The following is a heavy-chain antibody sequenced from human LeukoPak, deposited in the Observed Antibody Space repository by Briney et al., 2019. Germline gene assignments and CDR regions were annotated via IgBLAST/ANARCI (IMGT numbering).Heavy chain of an antibody. J-gene: IGHJ4*02. CDR3: ARYFSSSLDYFDY. D-gene: IGHD6-13*01. Sequence: TSETLSLTCTVSGGSISSYYWSWIRQPPGKGLEWIGYIYTSGSTNYNPSLKSRVTISVDTAKNQCSLKLSSVTAADTAVYYCARYFSSSLDYFDYWGQGTLVTVSS. CDR2: IYTSGST. CDR1: GGSISSYY. V-gene: IGHV4-4*09.